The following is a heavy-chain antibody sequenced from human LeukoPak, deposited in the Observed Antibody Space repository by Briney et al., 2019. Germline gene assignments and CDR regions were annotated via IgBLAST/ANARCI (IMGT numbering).Heavy chain of an antibody. CDR3: ARNPGPADYDFWPYYFDY. CDR2: IYYSGST. V-gene: IGHV4-59*01. D-gene: IGHD3-3*01. Sequence: PSETLSPTCTVSGGSISSYYWSWIRQPPGKGLEWIGYIYYSGSTNYNPSLKSRVTISVDTSKNQFSLKLSSVTAADTAVYYCARNPGPADYDFWPYYFDYWGQGTLVTVSS. CDR1: GGSISSYY. J-gene: IGHJ4*02.